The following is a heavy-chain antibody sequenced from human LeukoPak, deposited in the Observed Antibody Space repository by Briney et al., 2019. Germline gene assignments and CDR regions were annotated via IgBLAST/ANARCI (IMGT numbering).Heavy chain of an antibody. CDR1: GGSFSGYY. V-gene: IGHV4-34*01. D-gene: IGHD3-3*01. J-gene: IGHJ4*02. CDR3: ARFKIEWLLTDNFDY. CDR2: INHSGST. Sequence: PSETLSLTCAVYGGSFSGYYWSWIRQPPGKGLEWIGEINHSGSTNYNPSLKSRVTILVDTSKNQFSLKLSSVTAADTAVYYCARFKIEWLLTDNFDYWGQGTLVTVSS.